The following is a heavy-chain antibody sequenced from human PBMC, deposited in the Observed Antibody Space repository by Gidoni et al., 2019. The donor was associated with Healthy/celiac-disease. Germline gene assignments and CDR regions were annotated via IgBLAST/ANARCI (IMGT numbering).Heavy chain of an antibody. CDR1: GFTFSSYS. J-gene: IGHJ4*02. CDR2: ISSSSSTI. CDR3: RVYYESSGYYDHFDY. V-gene: IGHV3-48*01. Sequence: EVQLVESGGGLVQPGGSLRLSCAASGFTFSSYSMNWVRQAPGKGLEWVSYISSSSSTIYYADSVKGRFTISRDNAKNSLYLQMNSLRAEDTAVYYCRVYYESSGYYDHFDYWGQGTLVTVSS. D-gene: IGHD3-22*01.